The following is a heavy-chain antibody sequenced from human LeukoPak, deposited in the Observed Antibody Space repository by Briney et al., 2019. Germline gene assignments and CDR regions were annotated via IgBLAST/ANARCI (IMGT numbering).Heavy chain of an antibody. J-gene: IGHJ4*02. CDR1: GFTFSSYS. CDR3: AKDRAGGSSPFWPWGY. CDR2: ISSSSSYI. D-gene: IGHD3-16*01. V-gene: IGHV3-21*04. Sequence: GGSLRLSCAASGFTFSSYSMNWVRQAPGKGLEWVSSISSSSSYIYYADSVKGRFTISRDNSKNTLYLQMNSLRAEDTAVYYCAKDRAGGSSPFWPWGYWGQGTLVTVSS.